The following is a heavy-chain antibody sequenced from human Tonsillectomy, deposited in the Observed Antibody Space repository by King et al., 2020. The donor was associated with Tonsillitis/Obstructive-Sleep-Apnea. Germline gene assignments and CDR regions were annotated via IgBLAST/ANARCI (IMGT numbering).Heavy chain of an antibody. CDR3: AGTATRPPYYFDY. D-gene: IGHD6-6*01. V-gene: IGHV4-39*01. CDR2: LYYSGSS. J-gene: IGHJ4*02. Sequence: QLQESGPGLVKPSETLSLTCTVSGGSVSSSSFYWGWVRQPPGQGLEWIGSLYYSGSSYYNPSLKSRVTISEDSSKNQFSLKLSSVTAADTAVYYCAGTATRPPYYFDYWGQGTLVTVSS. CDR1: GGSVSSSSFY.